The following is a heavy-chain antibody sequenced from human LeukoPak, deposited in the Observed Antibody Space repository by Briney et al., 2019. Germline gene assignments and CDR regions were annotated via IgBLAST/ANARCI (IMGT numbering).Heavy chain of an antibody. CDR3: ASVHSIAVAGFRFDP. CDR1: GYTFTGYY. J-gene: IGHJ5*02. V-gene: IGHV1-2*02. CDR2: INPNSGGT. Sequence: ASVNVSCKASGYTFTGYYMYWVRQAPGQGLEWMGWINPNSGGTNYAQKFQGRVTMTRDTSISTAYMELSRLRSDDTAVYYCASVHSIAVAGFRFDPWGQGTLVTVSS. D-gene: IGHD6-19*01.